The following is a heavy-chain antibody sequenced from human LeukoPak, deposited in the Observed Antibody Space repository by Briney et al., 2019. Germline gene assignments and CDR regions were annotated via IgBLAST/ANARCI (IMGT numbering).Heavy chain of an antibody. Sequence: GGSLRLSCAASGFTFSSYAMSWVRQAPGKGLEWVSGISGSGGNTYYADSVKGRFTISRDNAKNSLYLQMNSLRAEDTAVYYCARGPTMKMDVWGKGTTVTVSS. CDR2: ISGSGGNT. CDR3: ARGPTMKMDV. J-gene: IGHJ6*04. CDR1: GFTFSSYA. V-gene: IGHV3-23*01. D-gene: IGHD3-22*01.